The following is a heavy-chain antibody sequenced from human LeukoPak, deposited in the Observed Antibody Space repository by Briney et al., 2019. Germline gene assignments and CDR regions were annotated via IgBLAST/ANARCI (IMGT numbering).Heavy chain of an antibody. CDR3: AKDPYDSSIN. D-gene: IGHD3-22*01. CDR2: IDSDGSST. CDR1: GFTFGSYW. J-gene: IGHJ4*02. V-gene: IGHV3-74*01. Sequence: GGSLRLSCAASGFTFGSYWMHWVRHAPGKGLVWVSRIDSDGSSTSYADSVKGRFTISRDNSKNTLYLQMNSLRAEDTAVYYCAKDPYDSSINWGQGTLVTVSS.